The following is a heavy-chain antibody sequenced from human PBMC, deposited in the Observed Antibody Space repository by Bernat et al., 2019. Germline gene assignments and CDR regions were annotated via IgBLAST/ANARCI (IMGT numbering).Heavy chain of an antibody. Sequence: EVQLLESGGGLVQPGGSLRLSCAASGFTFSNYAMSWVRQAPGKGLGGVSAIGGSDGNTYYADSGKGRFTISRDNSKNILYLQMNSLRAEDTAVYSCSRPGGSYVFRGFDSWGQGTLVTVSS. CDR2: IGGSDGNT. D-gene: IGHD1-26*01. V-gene: IGHV3-23*01. CDR3: SRPGGSYVFRGFDS. J-gene: IGHJ4*02. CDR1: GFTFSNYA.